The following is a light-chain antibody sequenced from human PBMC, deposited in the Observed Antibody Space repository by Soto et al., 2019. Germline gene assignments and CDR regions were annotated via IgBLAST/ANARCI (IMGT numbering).Light chain of an antibody. CDR2: ENN. CDR1: SSNIGNKH. J-gene: IGLJ3*02. V-gene: IGLV1-51*02. CDR3: GTWDGSLSAGV. Sequence: QSVLTQPPSVSAAPGQKVTISCSGSSSNIGNKHVCWYQHLPGTAPKLLIYENNKRPSGIPDRFSGSKSGTSATLGITGLQTGDEADYYCGTWDGSLSAGVFGGGTKLTV.